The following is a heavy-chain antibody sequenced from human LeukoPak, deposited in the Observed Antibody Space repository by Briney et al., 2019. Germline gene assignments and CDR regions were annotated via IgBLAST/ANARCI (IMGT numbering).Heavy chain of an antibody. CDR1: GGSISSYY. CDR2: MYTSGST. CDR3: ARFGLYYYDSSGYPDY. Sequence: SETLSLTCTVSGGSISSYYWSWIRQPAGKGLEWIGRMYTSGSTNYNPSLKSRVTMSVDTSKNQFSLKLSSVTAADTAVYYCARFGLYYYDSSGYPDYWGRGTLVTVSS. J-gene: IGHJ4*02. D-gene: IGHD3-22*01. V-gene: IGHV4-4*07.